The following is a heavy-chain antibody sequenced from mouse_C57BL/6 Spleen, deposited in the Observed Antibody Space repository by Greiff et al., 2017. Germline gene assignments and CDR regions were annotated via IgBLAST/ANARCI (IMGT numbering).Heavy chain of an antibody. D-gene: IGHD2-2*01. V-gene: IGHV1-50*01. Sequence: QVQLQQPGAELVKPGASVKLSCKASGYTFTSYWMQWVKQRPGQGLEWIGEIDPSDSYTNYTQKFKGKATWTVDTSSSTAYMQLSSLTSEDSAVYYCASVYGYSMDYWGQGTSVTVSS. CDR3: ASVYGYSMDY. CDR2: IDPSDSYT. CDR1: GYTFTSYW. J-gene: IGHJ4*01.